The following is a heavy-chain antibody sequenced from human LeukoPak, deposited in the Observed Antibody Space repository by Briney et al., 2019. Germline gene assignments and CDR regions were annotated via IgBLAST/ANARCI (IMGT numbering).Heavy chain of an antibody. D-gene: IGHD3-22*01. CDR1: GDSINSLDL. CDR3: AGLVGRYSSGLYYYYFDY. CDR2: MYLSGTT. J-gene: IGHJ4*02. Sequence: PSETLSLTCTVSGDSINSLDLWSWARQPPGKGLGWIGEMYLSGTTHSSPSVRSRVTISIDKSKNQFFLNLSSVTAADTAVYYCAGLVGRYSSGLYYYYFDYWGQGTLVTVSS. V-gene: IGHV4-4*02.